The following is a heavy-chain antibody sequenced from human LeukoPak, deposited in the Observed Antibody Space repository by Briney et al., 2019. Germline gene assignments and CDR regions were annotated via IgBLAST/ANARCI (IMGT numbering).Heavy chain of an antibody. D-gene: IGHD4-17*01. CDR2: ISSTSTSI. CDR1: GFTFSSHT. J-gene: IGHJ1*01. Sequence: PGGSLRLSCAASGFTFSSHTMNWVRQAPGKGLEWVSSISSTSTSIYHADSVKGRFTISRDNTKNSLYLQMNSLRAEDTAVYYCARGYGDSPEYFQHWGQGTLVTVSS. CDR3: ARGYGDSPEYFQH. V-gene: IGHV3-21*01.